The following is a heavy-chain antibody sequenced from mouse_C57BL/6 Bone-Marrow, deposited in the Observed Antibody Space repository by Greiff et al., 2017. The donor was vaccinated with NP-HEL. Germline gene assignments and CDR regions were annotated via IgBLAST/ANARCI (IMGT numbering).Heavy chain of an antibody. D-gene: IGHD2-1*01. CDR2: IDPNSGGT. Sequence: QVQLQQPGAELVKPGASVKLSCKASGYTFTSYWMHWVKQRPGRGLEWIGRIDPNSGGTKYNEKFKSKATLTVDKPSSTAYMQRSSLTSEDSAVYYSARDGNYGGYYAMDYWGQGTSVTGSS. CDR1: GYTFTSYW. CDR3: ARDGNYGGYYAMDY. V-gene: IGHV1-72*01. J-gene: IGHJ4*01.